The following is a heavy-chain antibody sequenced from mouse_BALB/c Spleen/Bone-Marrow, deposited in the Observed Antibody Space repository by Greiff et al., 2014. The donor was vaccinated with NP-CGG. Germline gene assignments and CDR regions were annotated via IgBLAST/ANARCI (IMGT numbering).Heavy chain of an antibody. J-gene: IGHJ4*01. V-gene: IGHV1S132*01. D-gene: IGHD1-1*01. CDR1: GYTFTNYW. CDR2: IFPGTGTT. CDR3: ARHYYGSSDAMDY. Sequence: QVQLQQSGAELVKPGASVKLSCKTSGYTFTNYWIQWVKQRPGQGLGWIGEIFPGTGTTYYNEKFKGKATLTIDTSSITAYMQLSSLTSEDSAVYFCARHYYGSSDAMDYWGQGTSVTVSS.